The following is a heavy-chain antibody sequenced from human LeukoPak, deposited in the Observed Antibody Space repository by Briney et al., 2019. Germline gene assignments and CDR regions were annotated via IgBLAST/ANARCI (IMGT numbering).Heavy chain of an antibody. V-gene: IGHV3-21*01. J-gene: IGHJ4*02. Sequence: AGGSLRLSCAASGFTFSDYYMSWVRQAPGKGLEWVSSISSSSSYIYYADSVKGRFTISRDNAKNSLYLQMNSLRAEDTAVYYCARGIAAAGTGDYWGQGTLVTVSS. CDR3: ARGIAAAGTGDY. CDR2: ISSSSSYI. D-gene: IGHD6-13*01. CDR1: GFTFSDYY.